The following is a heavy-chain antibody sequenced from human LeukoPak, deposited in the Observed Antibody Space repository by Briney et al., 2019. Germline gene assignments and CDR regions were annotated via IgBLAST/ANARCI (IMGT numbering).Heavy chain of an antibody. CDR2: ISISGDMT. CDR1: GFTFSSHA. Sequence: PGGSLRLSCAVSGFTFSSHAMSWVRQAPGKGLEWVSGISISGDMTYYADSVEGRFTISRDNSKNTVHLQMNNVRVEDTAVYFCANEEAPNDYWGQGTLVTVSS. CDR3: ANEEAPNDY. J-gene: IGHJ4*02. V-gene: IGHV3-23*01.